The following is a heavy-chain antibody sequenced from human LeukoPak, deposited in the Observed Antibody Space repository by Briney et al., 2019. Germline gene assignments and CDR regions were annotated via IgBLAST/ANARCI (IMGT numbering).Heavy chain of an antibody. CDR2: IIPIFGTA. V-gene: IGHV1-69*13. Sequence: SVKVSCKASGGTFSSYAISWVRQAPGQGLEWMGGIIPIFGTANYAQKFQGRVTITADESTSTAYMELSSLRSEDTAVYYCANTVYRYYYDSSGLNWFDPWGQGTLVTVSS. D-gene: IGHD3-22*01. CDR3: ANTVYRYYYDSSGLNWFDP. J-gene: IGHJ5*02. CDR1: GGTFSSYA.